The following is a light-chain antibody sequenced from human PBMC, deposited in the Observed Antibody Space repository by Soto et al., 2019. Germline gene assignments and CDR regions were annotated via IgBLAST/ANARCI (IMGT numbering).Light chain of an antibody. CDR3: SAYAGSSTWV. V-gene: IGLV2-8*01. J-gene: IGLJ2*01. CDR2: EVY. Sequence: QSAPTQPPSASGSPGQSVTFSCTGTSSDVGGYNYVSWYQQYPGKAPKLMMYEVYKRHSGVPDRFSGSKSVNTASLTVSGLQPEDEADYYCSAYAGSSTWVFGGGTQLTVL. CDR1: SSDVGGYNY.